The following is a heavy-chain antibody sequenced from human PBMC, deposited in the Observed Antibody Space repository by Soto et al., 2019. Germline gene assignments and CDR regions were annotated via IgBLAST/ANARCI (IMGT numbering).Heavy chain of an antibody. Sequence: SVKASCKGSGCTFSNYAISLVRQAPGRGRECMGGIISIWGTAKYRQNFQVRVPITPDECTSTAYRELSSLRSEDKAVYHCAREVGVLIAADGRFAYSGMDVWGQGTTVTFSS. CDR1: GCTFSNYA. CDR2: IISIWGTA. D-gene: IGHD6-13*01. V-gene: IGHV1-69*13. CDR3: AREVGVLIAADGRFAYSGMDV. J-gene: IGHJ6*02.